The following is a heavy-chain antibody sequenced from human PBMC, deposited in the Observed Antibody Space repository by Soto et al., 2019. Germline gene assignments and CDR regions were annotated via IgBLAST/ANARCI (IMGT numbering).Heavy chain of an antibody. CDR1: GFTFTSYG. CDR2: ISYDGSNK. V-gene: IGHV3-30*18. D-gene: IGHD2-2*01. J-gene: IGHJ4*02. CDR3: AKPQWGYCSSTSCYPFDY. Sequence: PGGSLRLSCAASGFTFTSYGMHWVRQAPGKGLEWVAVISYDGSNKYYADSVKGRFTISRDNSKNTLYLQMNSLRAEDTAVYYCAKPQWGYCSSTSCYPFDYWGQGT.